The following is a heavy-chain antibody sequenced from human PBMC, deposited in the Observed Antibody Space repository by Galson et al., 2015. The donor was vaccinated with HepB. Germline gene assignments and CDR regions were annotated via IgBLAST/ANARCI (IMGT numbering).Heavy chain of an antibody. CDR1: GFTFSSYG. Sequence: SLRLSCAASGFTFSSYGMHWVRQAPGKGLEWVAGISDDGSDKYNAESVKGRFTISGDNFKNTLFLQMNSLGTDDTAVYYCAKGDGYNSHFDYWGQGTLVTVSS. CDR3: AKGDGYNSHFDY. V-gene: IGHV3-30*18. D-gene: IGHD5-24*01. CDR2: ISDDGSDK. J-gene: IGHJ4*02.